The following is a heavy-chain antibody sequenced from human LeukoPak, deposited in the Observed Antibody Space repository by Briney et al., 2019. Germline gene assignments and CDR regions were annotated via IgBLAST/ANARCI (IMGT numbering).Heavy chain of an antibody. CDR1: GFTFSDYW. D-gene: IGHD3-22*01. CDR3: ARDSTYYYDSSGHPPRFDY. CDR2: VKEDASET. Sequence: GGSLRLSCLGSGFTFSDYWMSWVRQAPGKGPEWVANVKEDASETFYVDSVKGRFTISRDNAKNSLYLQMRSLRAEDTAVYYCARDSTYYYDSSGHPPRFDYWGQGTLVTVSS. V-gene: IGHV3-7*03. J-gene: IGHJ4*02.